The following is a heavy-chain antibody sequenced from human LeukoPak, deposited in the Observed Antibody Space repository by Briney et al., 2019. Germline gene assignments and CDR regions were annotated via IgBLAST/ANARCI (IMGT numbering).Heavy chain of an antibody. Sequence: GGSLRLSCAASGFTFSSYAMSWVRQAPGKGLEWVSAISGSGGSTYYADSVKGRFTISRDNSKNTLYLQMNSLRAEDTAVYYCAKEWGGYSYGYPYYFDYWGQGTLVTVSS. D-gene: IGHD5-18*01. CDR1: GFTFSSYA. CDR2: ISGSGGST. J-gene: IGHJ4*02. CDR3: AKEWGGYSYGYPYYFDY. V-gene: IGHV3-23*01.